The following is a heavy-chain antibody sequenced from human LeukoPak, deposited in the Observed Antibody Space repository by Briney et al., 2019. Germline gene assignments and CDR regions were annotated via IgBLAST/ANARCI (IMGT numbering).Heavy chain of an antibody. Sequence: PSETLSLTCTVSGGSISSSSYYWSWIRQPPGKGLEWIGYIYYSGSTNYNPSLKSRVTISVDTSKNQFSLKLSSVTAADTAVYYCAGTYYDFWSGYTNWFDPWGQGTLVTVSS. CDR2: IYYSGST. CDR3: AGTYYDFWSGYTNWFDP. CDR1: GGSISSSSYY. D-gene: IGHD3-3*01. V-gene: IGHV4-61*05. J-gene: IGHJ5*02.